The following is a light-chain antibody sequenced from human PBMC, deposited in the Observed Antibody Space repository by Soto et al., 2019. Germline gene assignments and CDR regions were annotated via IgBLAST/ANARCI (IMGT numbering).Light chain of an antibody. CDR1: QSLLHSNGYNY. J-gene: IGKJ2*02. CDR2: LGS. Sequence: DIVMTQSPLSLPVTPGEPASISCRSSQSLLHSNGYNYLDWYLQKPGQSPQLLIYLGSNRASGVPDRFSGSGSGTDFTLKISRVEAEDVEVYYCMQALQTFSTFGQGTKLEIK. V-gene: IGKV2-28*01. CDR3: MQALQTFST.